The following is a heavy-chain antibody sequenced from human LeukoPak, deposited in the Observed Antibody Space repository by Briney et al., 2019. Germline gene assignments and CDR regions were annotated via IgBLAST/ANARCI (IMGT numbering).Heavy chain of an antibody. CDR3: ARVVTGTRPFDY. D-gene: IGHD1-7*01. J-gene: IGHJ4*02. CDR1: GFTFSTYW. V-gene: IGHV3-7*05. CDR2: VKQDVSEK. Sequence: GGSLRLSCAASGFTFSTYWMSWVRQAPGEWREWVAQVKQDVSEKYYVDSVKGRFTISRDNAKNPLYLQITRLRAEDTAVYYCARVVTGTRPFDYWAQGTLVTASS.